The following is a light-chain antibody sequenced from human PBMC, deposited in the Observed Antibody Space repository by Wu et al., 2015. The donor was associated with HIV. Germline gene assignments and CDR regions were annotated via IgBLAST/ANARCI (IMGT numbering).Light chain of an antibody. Sequence: EIVLTQSPATLSLSPGERATLSCRASQNVINNLAWYQQKPGQAPRLLIYGASNRATGIPARFTGSGSGTDFTLTISRLEPEDFAVYYCQQYGSSVGTFGQGTKLEIK. CDR3: QQYGSSVGT. CDR2: GAS. J-gene: IGKJ2*01. V-gene: IGKV3-20*01. CDR1: QNVINN.